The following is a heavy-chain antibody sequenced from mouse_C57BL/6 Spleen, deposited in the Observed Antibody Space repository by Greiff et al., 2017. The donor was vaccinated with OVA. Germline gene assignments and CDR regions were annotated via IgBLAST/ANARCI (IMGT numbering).Heavy chain of an antibody. J-gene: IGHJ3*01. CDR2: IDPSDSDT. Sequence: QVQLQQPGAELVRPGSSVKLSCKASGYTFTSYWMHWVKQRPIQGLEWIGNIDPSDSDTHYNQKFKDKATLTVDKSSSTAYMQLSSLTSEDSAVYYCARDYGSSFWFAYWGQGTLVTVSA. V-gene: IGHV1-52*01. CDR1: GYTFTSYW. D-gene: IGHD1-1*01. CDR3: ARDYGSSFWFAY.